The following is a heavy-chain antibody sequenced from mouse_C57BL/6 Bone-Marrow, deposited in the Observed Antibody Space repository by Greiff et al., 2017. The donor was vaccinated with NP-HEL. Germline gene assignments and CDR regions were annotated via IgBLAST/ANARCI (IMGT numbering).Heavy chain of an antibody. J-gene: IGHJ4*01. CDR2: IYPRSGNT. CDR1: GYTFTSYG. CDR3: AIYYDYNYYAMDY. D-gene: IGHD2-4*01. Sequence: VQRVESGAELARPGASVKLSCKASGYTFTSYGISWVKQRTGQGLEWIGEIYPRSGNTYYNEKFKGKATLTADKSSSTAYMELRSLTSDDSAVYFCAIYYDYNYYAMDYWGQGTSVTVSS. V-gene: IGHV1-81*01.